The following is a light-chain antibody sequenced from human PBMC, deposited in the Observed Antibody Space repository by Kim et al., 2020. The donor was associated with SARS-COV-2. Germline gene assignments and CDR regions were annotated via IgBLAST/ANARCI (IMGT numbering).Light chain of an antibody. CDR3: QQYGNSPRA. CDR2: GAS. V-gene: IGKV3-20*01. Sequence: SPGERATLSCRASQSVSNSYLAWYQQKPGQAPRLLIYGASSRAAGIPDRFSGSGSGTDFTLTISRLEPEDFAVYYCQQYGNSPRAFGPGTRVDIK. J-gene: IGKJ3*01. CDR1: QSVSNSY.